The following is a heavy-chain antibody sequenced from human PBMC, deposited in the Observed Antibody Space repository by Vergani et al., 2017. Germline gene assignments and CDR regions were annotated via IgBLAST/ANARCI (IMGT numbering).Heavy chain of an antibody. D-gene: IGHD3-10*01. J-gene: IGHJ3*02. CDR3: ARAESLMVRGVIGAFDI. CDR2: IYYSGST. Sequence: QVQLQESGPGLVKPSETLSLTCTVSGGSISSYYWSWIRQPPGKGLEWIGYIYYSGSTNYNPSLKSRVTISVDTSKNQFSLKLSSVTAADTAVYYCARAESLMVRGVIGAFDIWGQGTMVTVSS. V-gene: IGHV4-59*01. CDR1: GGSISSYY.